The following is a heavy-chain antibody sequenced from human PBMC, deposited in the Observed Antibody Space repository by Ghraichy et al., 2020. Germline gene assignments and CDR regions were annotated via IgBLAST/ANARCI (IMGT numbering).Heavy chain of an antibody. V-gene: IGHV3-23*01. J-gene: IGHJ4*02. D-gene: IGHD5-12*01. Sequence: GESLNISCAASGFTFSSYAMSWVRQAPGKGLEWVSAISGSGGSTYYADSVKGRFTISRDNSKNTLYLQMNSLRAEDTAVYYCAKDGGYSGYDYVLYFDYWGQGTLVTVSS. CDR3: AKDGGYSGYDYVLYFDY. CDR1: GFTFSSYA. CDR2: ISGSGGST.